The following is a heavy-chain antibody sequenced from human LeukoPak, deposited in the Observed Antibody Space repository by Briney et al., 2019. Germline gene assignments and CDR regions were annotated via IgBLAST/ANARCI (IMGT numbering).Heavy chain of an antibody. D-gene: IGHD1-26*01. J-gene: IGHJ3*02. CDR2: ISSSSNYI. CDR1: GFTFSTYN. V-gene: IGHV3-21*01. CDR3: ARDVGALAPDAFDI. Sequence: GGSLRLSCAASGFTFSTYNMNWVRQAPGKGLEWVSSISSSSNYIYYADSVKGRFTISRDNAKNSLYLQMNSLRVEDTDVYYCARDVGALAPDAFDIWGQGTMVTVSS.